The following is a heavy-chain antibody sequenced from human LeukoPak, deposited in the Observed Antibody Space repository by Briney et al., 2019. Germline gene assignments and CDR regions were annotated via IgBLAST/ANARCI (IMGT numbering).Heavy chain of an antibody. CDR2: IYYSGST. CDR3: ARSSRAAEQPRNYYYYYYMDV. D-gene: IGHD1/OR15-1a*01. Sequence: PSETLSLTCTVSGGSITDYYWSWIRQPPGKGLEWIGYIYYSGSTNYNPSLKSRVTISVDTSKNQFSLKLSSVTAADTAVYYCARSSRAAEQPRNYYYYYYMDVWGKGTTVTVSS. J-gene: IGHJ6*03. V-gene: IGHV4-59*01. CDR1: GGSITDYY.